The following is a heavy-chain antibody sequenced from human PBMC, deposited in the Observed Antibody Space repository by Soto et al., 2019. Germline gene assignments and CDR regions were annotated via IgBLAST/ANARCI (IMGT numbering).Heavy chain of an antibody. Sequence: GASVKVSCKASGGTFSSYAISWVRQAPGQGLEWMGGIIPIFGTANYAQKFQGRVTITADESTSTAYMELSSLRSEDTAVYYCARDLRVSSTVTTDWFDPWGQGTLVTVSS. CDR2: IIPIFGTA. V-gene: IGHV1-69*13. CDR1: GGTFSSYA. D-gene: IGHD4-4*01. J-gene: IGHJ5*02. CDR3: ARDLRVSSTVTTDWFDP.